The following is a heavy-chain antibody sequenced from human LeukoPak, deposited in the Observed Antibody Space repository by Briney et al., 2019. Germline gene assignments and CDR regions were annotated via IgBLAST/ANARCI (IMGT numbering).Heavy chain of an antibody. Sequence: REASEKVSCKASGYTFTSYYMHWVRQAPGQGLEWMGVINPSGGSTSYAQKFQGRVTMTRDTSTSTVYMELRSLRSDDTAVYYCARAPERSTFGGAKDAFDIWGQGTMVTVSS. D-gene: IGHD3-16*01. J-gene: IGHJ3*02. V-gene: IGHV1-46*01. CDR3: ARAPERSTFGGAKDAFDI. CDR2: INPSGGST. CDR1: GYTFTSYY.